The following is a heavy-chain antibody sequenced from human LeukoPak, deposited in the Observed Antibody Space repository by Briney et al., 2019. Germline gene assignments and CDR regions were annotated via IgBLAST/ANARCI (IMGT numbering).Heavy chain of an antibody. CDR2: INSDGNIT. CDR1: GFTFTTYW. CDR3: ASSGSYRFDY. D-gene: IGHD1-26*01. Sequence: GGSLRLSCAASGFTFTTYWMHWVRQAPGKGLVWVSHINSDGNITSYADSVKGRFTISRDNAKNSLYLQMNSLRDEDTAVYYCASSGSYRFDYWGQGTLVTVSS. J-gene: IGHJ4*02. V-gene: IGHV3-74*01.